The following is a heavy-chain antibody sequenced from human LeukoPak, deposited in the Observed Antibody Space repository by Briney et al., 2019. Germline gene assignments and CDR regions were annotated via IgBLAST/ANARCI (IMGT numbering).Heavy chain of an antibody. Sequence: GGSLRLSCAASGFTFSTYWMNWVRQAPGKGLVWVSRDNNDGSSTSYADSVKGRFTISRDNTKNTLYLQMNSLRAEDTAVYYCARDLNDLLQNYRSTWYPADYWGQGTLVTVSS. CDR2: DNNDGSST. J-gene: IGHJ4*02. V-gene: IGHV3-74*01. CDR3: ARDLNDLLQNYRSTWYPADY. D-gene: IGHD6-13*01. CDR1: GFTFSTYW.